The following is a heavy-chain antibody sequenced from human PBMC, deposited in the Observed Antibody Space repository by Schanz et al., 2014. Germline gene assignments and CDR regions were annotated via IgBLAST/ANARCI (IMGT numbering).Heavy chain of an antibody. CDR2: INAGTGNT. Sequence: QVQLVQSEAEVKKPGSSVKVSCKASGGTFSSYTISWVRQAPGQGLEWMGRINAGTGNTEYSQKFQGRVTMTADTSTSTAYMDLRSLRSDDTAVYYCARDQSPYTNSSDVRYFDYWGQGSLVTVSS. D-gene: IGHD6-6*01. CDR3: ARDQSPYTNSSDVRYFDY. J-gene: IGHJ4*02. CDR1: GGTFSSYT. V-gene: IGHV1-69*08.